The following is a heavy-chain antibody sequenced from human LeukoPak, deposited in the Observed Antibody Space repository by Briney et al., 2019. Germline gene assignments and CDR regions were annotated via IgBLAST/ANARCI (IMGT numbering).Heavy chain of an antibody. D-gene: IGHD5-24*01. Sequence: GASVKVSCKASGYTFTGYYMHWVRQAPGQGLEWMGWINPNSGGTNYAQKFQGGVTMTRDTSISTAYMELSRLRSDDTAVYYCARDRGRDGYNHFDYWGQGTLVTVSS. CDR2: INPNSGGT. CDR1: GYTFTGYY. CDR3: ARDRGRDGYNHFDY. V-gene: IGHV1-2*02. J-gene: IGHJ4*02.